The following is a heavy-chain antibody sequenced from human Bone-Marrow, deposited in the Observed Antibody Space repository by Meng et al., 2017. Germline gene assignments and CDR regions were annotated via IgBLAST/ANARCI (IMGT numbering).Heavy chain of an antibody. J-gene: IGHJ1*01. V-gene: IGHV3-23*01. Sequence: GESLKISCAASGFTFDDYAMSWVRQAPGKGLEWVSAISGSGGSTYYADSVKGRFTISRDNSKNTLYLQMNSLRAEDTAVYYCANEQWLDLTTPVIDNWGQGTLVTVSS. CDR1: GFTFDDYA. CDR3: ANEQWLDLTTPVIDN. CDR2: ISGSGGST. D-gene: IGHD6-19*01.